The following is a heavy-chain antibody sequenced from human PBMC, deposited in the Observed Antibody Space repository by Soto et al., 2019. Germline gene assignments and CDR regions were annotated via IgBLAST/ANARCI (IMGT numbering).Heavy chain of an antibody. CDR1: GYSFTSYW. J-gene: IGHJ6*02. V-gene: IGHV5-51*01. CDR3: ARQLSARRMAARLYYYGMDV. D-gene: IGHD6-6*01. Sequence: ESLKISCKGSGYSFTSYWIGWVRQMPGKGLEWMGIIYPGDSDTRYSPSFQGQVTISADKSISTAYLQWSSLKASDTAMYYCARQLSARRMAARLYYYGMDVWGQGTTVTVSS. CDR2: IYPGDSDT.